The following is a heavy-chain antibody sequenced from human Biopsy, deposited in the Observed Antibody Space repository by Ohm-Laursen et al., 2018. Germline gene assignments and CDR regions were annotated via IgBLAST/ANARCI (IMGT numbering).Heavy chain of an antibody. V-gene: IGHV1-18*01. CDR2: INTENGKT. Sequence: ASVKVSCKTSGYTFTSYGISWVRQAPGQGLEWMGWINTENGKTIYAQNLQGRVTMTADTSTSTAYMEVTSLRSDDTAVYYCARAKLEPVYYYYGMDVWGQGTTVTVSS. D-gene: IGHD1-1*01. CDR3: ARAKLEPVYYYYGMDV. CDR1: GYTFTSYG. J-gene: IGHJ6*02.